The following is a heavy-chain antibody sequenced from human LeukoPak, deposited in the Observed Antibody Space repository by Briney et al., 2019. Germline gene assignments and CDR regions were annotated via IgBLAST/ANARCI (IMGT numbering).Heavy chain of an antibody. J-gene: IGHJ6*02. CDR1: GFTFSSSA. Sequence: SGGSLRLSCAASGFTFSSSAMSWVRQVPGKGLEWVSGISASGGSTSYADSVKGRFTISRDNSKNTLYLQMNSLRAEDTAVYYCAKAHGYYYYGMDVWGQGTTVTVSS. CDR3: AKAHGYYYYGMDV. CDR2: ISASGGST. V-gene: IGHV3-23*01.